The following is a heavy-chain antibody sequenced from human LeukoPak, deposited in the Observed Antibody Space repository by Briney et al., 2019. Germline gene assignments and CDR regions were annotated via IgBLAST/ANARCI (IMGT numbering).Heavy chain of an antibody. J-gene: IGHJ4*02. V-gene: IGHV1-2*02. D-gene: IGHD2-8*01. CDR1: GYTFTGYY. CDR2: INPNSGGT. Sequence: ASVKVSCKASGYTFTGYYMHWVRQAPGQGLEWMGWINPNSGGTNYAQKFQGRVTMTRDTSISTAYMELSRLRSDDTAVYDCARALKGVGYCTNGVCPPVHYWGQGTLVTVSS. CDR3: ARALKGVGYCTNGVCPPVHY.